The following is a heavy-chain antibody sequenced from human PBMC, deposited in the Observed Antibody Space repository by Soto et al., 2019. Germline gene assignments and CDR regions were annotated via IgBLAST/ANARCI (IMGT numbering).Heavy chain of an antibody. V-gene: IGHV3-21*01. D-gene: IGHD3-16*02. J-gene: IGHJ6*02. Sequence: GGSLRLSCAASGFTFSSYSMNWVRQAPGKGLEWVSSISSSSYIYYADSVKGRFTISRDNAKNSLYLQMNSLRAEDTAVYYCARGRGRLGELSPPDYYYGMDVWGQGTTVTVSS. CDR3: ARGRGRLGELSPPDYYYGMDV. CDR2: ISSSSYI. CDR1: GFTFSSYS.